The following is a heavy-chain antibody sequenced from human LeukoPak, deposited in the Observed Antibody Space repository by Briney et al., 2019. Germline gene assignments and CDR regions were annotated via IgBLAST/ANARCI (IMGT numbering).Heavy chain of an antibody. CDR3: AGTYYYDSSGPEVFDY. J-gene: IGHJ4*02. V-gene: IGHV4-39*01. CDR2: IYYSGST. D-gene: IGHD3-22*01. Sequence: SETLSLTCTVSGGSTSSSSYSWGWIRQPPGKGLEWIGSIYYSGSTYYNPSLESRVTISVDTSKNQFSLKLSSVTAADTAVYYCAGTYYYDSSGPEVFDYWGQGTLVTVSS. CDR1: GGSTSSSSYS.